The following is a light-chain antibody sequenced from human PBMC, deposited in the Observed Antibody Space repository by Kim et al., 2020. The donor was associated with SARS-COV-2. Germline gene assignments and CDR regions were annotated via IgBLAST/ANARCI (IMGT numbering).Light chain of an antibody. J-gene: IGLJ3*02. CDR3: QSYDSSLSAWV. Sequence: QSVLTQPPSVSGAPGQRVNISCTGNSSNIGAGYDVHWYQQLPGRAPKVLIDANNHRPSGVPDRFSGSNSGTSASLDITGLQAEDEADYYCQSYDSSLSAWVFGGGTQLTVL. CDR1: SSNIGAGYD. V-gene: IGLV1-40*01. CDR2: ANN.